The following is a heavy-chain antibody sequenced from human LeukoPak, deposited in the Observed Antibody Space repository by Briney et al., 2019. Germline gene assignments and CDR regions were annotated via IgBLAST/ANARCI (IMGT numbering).Heavy chain of an antibody. D-gene: IGHD5-24*01. Sequence: PSETLSLTCTVSGGSISSYYWSWIRQPPGKRLEWIGYISYSGSTNYNPSLKSRVTISVDTSKNQFSPKLSSVTAADTAVYYCARGVGDGYKFWYFDLWGRGTLVTVSS. J-gene: IGHJ2*01. CDR1: GGSISSYY. V-gene: IGHV4-59*01. CDR2: ISYSGST. CDR3: ARGVGDGYKFWYFDL.